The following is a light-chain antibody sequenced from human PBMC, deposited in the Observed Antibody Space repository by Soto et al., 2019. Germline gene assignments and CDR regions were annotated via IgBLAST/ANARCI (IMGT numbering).Light chain of an antibody. Sequence: VVLTQSPASLSLSPXXRXXXXSXTSLSVSVYLDWYQQKPGQAPRLLISDASNRATGIPARFSGSGSGTDFTLTISSLEPEDFAVYYCHQRQYWPPITFGQGTRLEIK. CDR1: LSVSVY. CDR2: DAS. CDR3: HQRQYWPPIT. J-gene: IGKJ5*01. V-gene: IGKV3-11*01.